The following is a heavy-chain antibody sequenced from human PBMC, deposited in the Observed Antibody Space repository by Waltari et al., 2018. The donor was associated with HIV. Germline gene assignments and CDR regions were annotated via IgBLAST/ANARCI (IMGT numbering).Heavy chain of an antibody. Sequence: QVKLQESGPGLVKPSETLSLTRGVSGDSSRRYYWRGIRQPAGKGLEWIGRIYTSGSTNDNPSRKSRVTMSVDTSKKQFSLKLSSVTAADTAVYYCARDPIAAAGRNYYGMDVWGQGTTVTVSS. CDR2: IYTSGST. CDR3: ARDPIAAAGRNYYGMDV. CDR1: GDSSRRYY. D-gene: IGHD6-13*01. V-gene: IGHV4-4*07. J-gene: IGHJ6*02.